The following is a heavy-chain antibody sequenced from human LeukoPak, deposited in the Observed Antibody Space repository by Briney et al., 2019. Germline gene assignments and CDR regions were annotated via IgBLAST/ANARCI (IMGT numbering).Heavy chain of an antibody. D-gene: IGHD2-15*01. CDR1: GGSISSNY. J-gene: IGHJ6*02. Sequence: SETLSLTCTVSGGSISSNYWGWIRQPAGKGREWIGRIYTGGSTNYNPSLKSRVTMSVDTSKNQFSLKLSSVTAADTAVYYCARVEDRCSGGSCYYYYGMDVWGQGTTVTVSS. CDR3: ARVEDRCSGGSCYYYYGMDV. V-gene: IGHV4-4*07. CDR2: IYTGGST.